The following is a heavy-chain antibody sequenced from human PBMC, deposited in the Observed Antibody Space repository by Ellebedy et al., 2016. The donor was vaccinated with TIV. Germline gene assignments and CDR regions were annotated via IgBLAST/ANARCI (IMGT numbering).Heavy chain of an antibody. CDR1: GGSISTYY. Sequence: MPSETLSLTCTVSGGSISTYYWSWIRQPPGNGLEWIGFVYTSGSTSYNPSLKSRVTISVDTSKNQFSLKLSSVTAADTAVYYCARDSGSGWYYFDYWGQGTLVTVSS. CDR3: ARDSGSGWYYFDY. V-gene: IGHV4-59*01. D-gene: IGHD6-19*01. J-gene: IGHJ4*02. CDR2: VYTSGST.